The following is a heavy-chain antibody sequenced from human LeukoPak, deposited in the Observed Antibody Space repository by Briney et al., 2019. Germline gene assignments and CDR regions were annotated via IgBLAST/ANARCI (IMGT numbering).Heavy chain of an antibody. J-gene: IGHJ4*02. CDR3: ARHIYVWGSYPDY. CDR1: GGSISTSSYY. CDR2: IYYSGST. V-gene: IGHV4-39*01. Sequence: SETLSLTCTVSGGSISTSSYYWGWIRQPPGKGLEWIGSIYYSGSTYYNPSLKSRVTISVDTSKDQISLKLSSVTAADTAVYYCARHIYVWGSYPDYWGQGTLVTVSS. D-gene: IGHD3-16*02.